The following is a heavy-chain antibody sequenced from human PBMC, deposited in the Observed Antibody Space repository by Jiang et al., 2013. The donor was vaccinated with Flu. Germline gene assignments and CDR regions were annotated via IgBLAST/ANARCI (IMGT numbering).Heavy chain of an antibody. Sequence: RTFYADSVKGRFTISTDNSKNTLYLHMDSLRAEDTAVYYCARDRHYFGSGSSIYYGLDVWGQGTTVTVSS. CDR2: RT. J-gene: IGHJ6*02. CDR3: ARDRHYFGSGSSIYYGLDV. D-gene: IGHD3-10*01. V-gene: IGHV3-53*01.